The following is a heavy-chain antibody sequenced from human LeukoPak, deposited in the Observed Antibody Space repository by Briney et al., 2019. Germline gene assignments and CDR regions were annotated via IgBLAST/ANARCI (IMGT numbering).Heavy chain of an antibody. Sequence: QPGGSLRLSCAASRSTFSSYWMSWVRQAPGKGLEWVANIKQDGSEKYYVDSVKGRFTISRDNAKNSLYLQMNSLRAEDTAVYYCARSYSSGWYVDYWGQGTLVTVSS. CDR2: IKQDGSEK. J-gene: IGHJ4*02. CDR1: RSTFSSYW. V-gene: IGHV3-7*01. D-gene: IGHD6-19*01. CDR3: ARSYSSGWYVDY.